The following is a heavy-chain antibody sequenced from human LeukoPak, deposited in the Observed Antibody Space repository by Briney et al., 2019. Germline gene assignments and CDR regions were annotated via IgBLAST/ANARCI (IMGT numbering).Heavy chain of an antibody. CDR2: ISENGGRT. J-gene: IGHJ3*02. CDR1: GFTLSSYW. D-gene: IGHD3-16*01. V-gene: IGHV3-64*01. Sequence: GGSLRLSCTASGFTLSSYWMHWVRQAPGKGLEYVSAISENGGRTYYANSVKGRFTNSRDNSKDTLYLQMDSLRAEDMAVYYCARDRVGGWAFDIWGQGTMVTVSS. CDR3: ARDRVGGWAFDI.